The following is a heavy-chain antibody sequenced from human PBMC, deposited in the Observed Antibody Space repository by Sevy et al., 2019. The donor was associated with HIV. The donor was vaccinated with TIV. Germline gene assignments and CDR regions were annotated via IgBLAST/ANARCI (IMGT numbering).Heavy chain of an antibody. V-gene: IGHV4-4*07. CDR1: GGSISSYY. CDR2: IYTSGST. J-gene: IGHJ6*02. CDR3: ARDSGNDFWSGPNMDV. Sequence: SETLSLTCTVSGGSISSYYWSWIRQPAGKGLEWIGRIYTSGSTNYNPSLKSRVTMSVDTSKNQFSLKLSSVTAADTAVYYCARDSGNDFWSGPNMDVWGQGTTVTFSS. D-gene: IGHD3-3*01.